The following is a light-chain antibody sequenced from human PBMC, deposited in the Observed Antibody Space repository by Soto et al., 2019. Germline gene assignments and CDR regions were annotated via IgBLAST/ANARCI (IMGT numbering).Light chain of an antibody. CDR1: NSNLGAGYD. CDR2: GTR. V-gene: IGLV1-40*01. CDR3: QAYDYSLTAFV. Sequence: QSVLTQPPSVSGVPGQRVTISCTGNNSNLGAGYDVHWYQQLPGAAPKLVVFGTRNRPSGVPERFSGSKSGTSASLAITGLQAEDEADYYCQAYDYSLTAFVFGGGTKLTVL. J-gene: IGLJ3*02.